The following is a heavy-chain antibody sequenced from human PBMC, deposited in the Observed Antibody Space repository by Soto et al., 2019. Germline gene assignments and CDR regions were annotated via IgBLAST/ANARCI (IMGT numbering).Heavy chain of an antibody. CDR2: IYYSGGT. J-gene: IGHJ4*02. CDR3: ARGDKASYSGSYPDY. CDR1: GGSISSYY. V-gene: IGHV4-59*01. Sequence: QVQLQESGPGLVKPSETLSLTCTVSGGSISSYYWSWIRQPPGKGLEWIGYIYYSGGTNYNPSLKGRVTISVDTSKNQFALKLSSVTAADTAVYYCARGDKASYSGSYPDYWGQGTLVTVSS. D-gene: IGHD1-26*01.